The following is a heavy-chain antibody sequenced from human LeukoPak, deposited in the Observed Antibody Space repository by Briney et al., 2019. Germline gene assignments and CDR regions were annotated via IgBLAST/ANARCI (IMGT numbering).Heavy chain of an antibody. CDR1: GYTLTELS. CDR2: FDPEDGET. V-gene: IGHV1-24*01. D-gene: IGHD3-22*01. J-gene: IGHJ5*02. CDR3: ATDLQYYDSSGYYS. Sequence: GASVKVSCKVSGYTLTELSMHWVRQAPGKGLEWMGGFDPEDGETIYAQKFQGRVTMTEDTSTDTAYMELSSLRSEDTAVYYCATDLQYYDSSGYYSWGQGTLVTVSS.